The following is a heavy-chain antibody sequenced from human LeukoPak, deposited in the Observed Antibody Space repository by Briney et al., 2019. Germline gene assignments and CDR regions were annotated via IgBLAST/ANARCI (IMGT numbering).Heavy chain of an antibody. CDR2: INHSGST. CDR1: GGSFSGYY. Sequence: PETLSLTCAVYGGSFSGYYWSWIRQPPGKGLEWIGEINHSGSTNYNPSLKSRVTISVDTSKNQFSLKLSTVTAADTAVYYCARTWMDVWGKGTTVTVSS. V-gene: IGHV4-34*01. CDR3: ARTWMDV. J-gene: IGHJ6*04.